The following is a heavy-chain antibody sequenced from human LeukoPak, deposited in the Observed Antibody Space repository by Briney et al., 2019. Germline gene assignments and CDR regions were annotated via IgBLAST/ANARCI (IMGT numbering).Heavy chain of an antibody. CDR3: ARGGPSAYRGGDCYSGVDY. CDR2: INPNSGGT. J-gene: IGHJ4*02. V-gene: IGHV1-2*02. D-gene: IGHD2-21*02. Sequence: ASVKVSCKASGYTFTGYYMHWVRQAPGQGLEWMGWINPNSGGTNYAQKFQGRVTMTRDTSISTAYMELSRPRSDDTAVYYCARGGPSAYRGGDCYSGVDYWGQGTLVTVSS. CDR1: GYTFTGYY.